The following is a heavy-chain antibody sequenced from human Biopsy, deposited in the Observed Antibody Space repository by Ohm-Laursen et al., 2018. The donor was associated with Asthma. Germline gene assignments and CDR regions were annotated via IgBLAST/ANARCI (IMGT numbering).Heavy chain of an antibody. D-gene: IGHD2-2*01. CDR2: IYYSGTT. J-gene: IGHJ6*02. CDR1: SGSGGYMRSGNYY. Sequence: SDTLSLTCSLSSGSGGYMRSGNYYWGWIRQPPGKGLEWIGSIYYSGTTYYNPSLESRVTVSADTSKNQFSLKLTSVTAADTAVYYCVRGSSSCHHGPFHYYYGLDVWGQGTTATVSS. V-gene: IGHV4-39*01. CDR3: VRGSSSCHHGPFHYYYGLDV.